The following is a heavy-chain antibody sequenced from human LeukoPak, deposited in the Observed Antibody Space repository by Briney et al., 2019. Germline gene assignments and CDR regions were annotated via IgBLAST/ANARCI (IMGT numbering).Heavy chain of an antibody. Sequence: SETLSLTCTVSGYSISSGYYWGWIRQPPGKGLEWIGSIYHSGSTYYNPSLKSRVTMSVDTSKYQFSLKLSSVTAADTAVYYCARYSGSYFFDYWGQGTLVTVSS. D-gene: IGHD1-26*01. CDR1: GYSISSGYY. J-gene: IGHJ4*02. V-gene: IGHV4-38-2*02. CDR2: IYHSGST. CDR3: ARYSGSYFFDY.